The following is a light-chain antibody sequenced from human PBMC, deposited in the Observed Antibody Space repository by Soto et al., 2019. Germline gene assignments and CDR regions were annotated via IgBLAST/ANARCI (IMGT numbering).Light chain of an antibody. Sequence: DIQMTQSPSTLSASVGDRVTITCRASQTITNRLAWYQQKPGKAPRVVIYDASSLESGVPSRFSGSGFGTEFILTLNSLQPDDFATYCCQHYGGMWAFGQGTKVEVK. CDR2: DAS. J-gene: IGKJ1*01. V-gene: IGKV1-5*01. CDR1: QTITNR. CDR3: QHYGGMWA.